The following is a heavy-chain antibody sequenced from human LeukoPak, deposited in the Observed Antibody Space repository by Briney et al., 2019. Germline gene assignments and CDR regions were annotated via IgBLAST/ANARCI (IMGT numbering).Heavy chain of an antibody. Sequence: SQTLSLTCTVSGGSIRSGSYYWSWIRQPAGKGLESIGRIYTSGSTNYNPSLKSRVTISVDTSKTQFSLKLNSVTAADTAVYYCARTRMSKMVRGVNWFDPWGQGTPVTVSS. CDR3: ARTRMSKMVRGVNWFDP. CDR2: IYTSGST. J-gene: IGHJ5*02. CDR1: GGSIRSGSYY. V-gene: IGHV4-61*02. D-gene: IGHD3-10*01.